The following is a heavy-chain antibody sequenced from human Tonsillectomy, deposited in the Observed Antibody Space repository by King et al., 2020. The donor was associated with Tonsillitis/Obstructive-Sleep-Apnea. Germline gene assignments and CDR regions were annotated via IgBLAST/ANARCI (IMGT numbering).Heavy chain of an antibody. CDR1: GYTFISYW. CDR2: IDPSDSYT. D-gene: IGHD6-13*01. CDR3: AIRYSSSWSN. J-gene: IGHJ4*02. V-gene: IGHV5-10-1*01. Sequence: QLVQSGAEVKKPGESLRISCKGSGYTFISYWIPWVRQMPGKGLEWMGKIDPSDSYTSYSPSFQGHVTISADKSISTAYLQWSSLKASDTAMYYCAIRYSSSWSNWGQGTLVTVSS.